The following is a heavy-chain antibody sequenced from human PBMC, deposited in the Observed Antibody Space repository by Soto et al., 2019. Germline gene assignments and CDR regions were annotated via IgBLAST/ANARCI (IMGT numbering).Heavy chain of an antibody. Sequence: GSLRLSCAASGFTFSSYAMSWVRQAPGKGLEWVSANSGSGGSTYYADSVKGRFTISRDNSKNTLYQQMNSLRADDTAVYYCARDIGLSGDYGFLHWGQGTLVTSPQ. CDR3: ARDIGLSGDYGFLH. CDR2: NSGSGGST. CDR1: GFTFSSYA. J-gene: IGHJ1*01. D-gene: IGHD4-17*01. V-gene: IGHV3-23*01.